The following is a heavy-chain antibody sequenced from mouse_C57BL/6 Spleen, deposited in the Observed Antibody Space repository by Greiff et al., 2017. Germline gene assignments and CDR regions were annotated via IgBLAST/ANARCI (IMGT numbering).Heavy chain of an antibody. CDR2: ISYDGSN. V-gene: IGHV3-6*01. J-gene: IGHJ4*01. D-gene: IGHD2-2*01. Sequence: EVKLQESGPGLVKPSQSLSLTCSVTGYSITSGYYWNWIRQFPGNKLEWMGYISYDGSNNYNPSLNNRISITRDTSKNQFFLKLNSVTTEDTATYYCARAYGYGYAMDYWGQGTSVTVSS. CDR1: GYSITSGYY. CDR3: ARAYGYGYAMDY.